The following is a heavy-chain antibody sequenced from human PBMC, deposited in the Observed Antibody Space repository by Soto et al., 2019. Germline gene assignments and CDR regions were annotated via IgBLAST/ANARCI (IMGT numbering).Heavy chain of an antibody. Sequence: SETLSLTCTVPGSSISSAVYSWCWIRQRPGKGLEWTGYIYYSGSTYYNPSLKSPHTKSVDTSKHPSSLKPTSGPAADTAVYLWGSIYRNVGGYSGYDYWLVLWGRDTLVSVS. V-gene: IGHV4-30-4*01. J-gene: IGHJ2*01. CDR3: GSIYRNVGGYSGYDYWLVL. D-gene: IGHD5-12*01. CDR1: GSSISSAVYS. CDR2: IYYSGST.